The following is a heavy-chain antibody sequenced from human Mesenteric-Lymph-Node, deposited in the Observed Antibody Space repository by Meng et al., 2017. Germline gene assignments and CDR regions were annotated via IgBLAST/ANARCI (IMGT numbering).Heavy chain of an antibody. CDR2: IWFDGSNQ. V-gene: IGHV3-33*01. Sequence: GESLKISCAASGFTFSSYGMHWVRQAPGKGLQRVAVIWFDGSNQFYGESVKGRFTISRDNSKNMLYLQMNSLRAEDTAVYYCARDLRKSGDGYKNAFDDWGQGTLVTVSS. CDR1: GFTFSSYG. CDR3: ARDLRKSGDGYKNAFDD. D-gene: IGHD5-24*01. J-gene: IGHJ4*02.